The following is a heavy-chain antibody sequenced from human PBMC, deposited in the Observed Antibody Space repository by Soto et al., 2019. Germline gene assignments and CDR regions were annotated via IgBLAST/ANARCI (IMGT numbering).Heavy chain of an antibody. Sequence: SETLSLTCTVSGGSVSSGTYYWSWIRQPPGKGLEWIGYIFYSGSTNYNPSLKSRVTISVDTSKNQFSLKLSSVTAADTAGYYCPRTTARNARGDYYNNGMDVWGQGTTVTVSS. V-gene: IGHV4-61*01. CDR1: GGSVSSGTYY. J-gene: IGHJ6*02. CDR2: IFYSGST. D-gene: IGHD1-1*01. CDR3: PRTTARNARGDYYNNGMDV.